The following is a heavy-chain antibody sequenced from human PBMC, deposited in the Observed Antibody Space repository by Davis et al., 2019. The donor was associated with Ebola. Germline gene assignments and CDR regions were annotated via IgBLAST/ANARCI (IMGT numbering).Heavy chain of an antibody. CDR3: ARVPSGSYWRYLDY. CDR1: EFIFSNYA. V-gene: IGHV3-23*01. J-gene: IGHJ4*02. D-gene: IGHD1-26*01. CDR2: ISGGGDFT. Sequence: PGGSLRLSCVVSEFIFSNYAMSWVRRAPGQGLAWVSLAWVSTISGGGDFTSYADSVKGRFTISRDNAKNTLYLQMNTLRAEDTAVYYCARVPSGSYWRYLDYWGQGTLVTVSS.